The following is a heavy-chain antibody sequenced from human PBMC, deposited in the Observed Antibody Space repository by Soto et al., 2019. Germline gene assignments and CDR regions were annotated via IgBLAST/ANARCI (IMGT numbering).Heavy chain of an antibody. J-gene: IGHJ5*02. CDR2: VSYDGSIE. CDR1: GFTFSSYA. Sequence: PGGFLRLSCTGSGFTFSSYAMHWVRLAPGKGLEWVAVVSYDGSIENYADSVRGRFTISRDNSKNTVFLQMNSLRVEDTAVYYCAKDLYYYDFSLDDSWGQGTLVTVSS. D-gene: IGHD3-16*01. V-gene: IGHV3-30*04. CDR3: AKDLYYYDFSLDDS.